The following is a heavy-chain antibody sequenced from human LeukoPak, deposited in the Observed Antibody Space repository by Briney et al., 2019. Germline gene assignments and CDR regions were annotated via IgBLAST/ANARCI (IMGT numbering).Heavy chain of an antibody. CDR3: TSLADYYDSSGCIDY. CDR1: RFTFSNAW. Sequence: PGESLRLSCAASRFTFSNAWMSWVRQAPGKGLEWVGRIKSKTDGRTKDYAAPVKGRFTISRDDSNNTLYLQMNSLKTEDTAVYYCTSLADYYDSSGCIDYWGQGTLVTVSS. V-gene: IGHV3-15*01. CDR2: IKSKTDGRTK. D-gene: IGHD3-22*01. J-gene: IGHJ4*02.